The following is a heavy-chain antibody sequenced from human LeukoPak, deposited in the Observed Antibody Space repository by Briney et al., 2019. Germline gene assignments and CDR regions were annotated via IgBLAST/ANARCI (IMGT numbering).Heavy chain of an antibody. V-gene: IGHV1-69*05. D-gene: IGHD5-18*01. CDR2: IIPIFGTA. J-gene: IGHJ4*02. CDR3: ARVSYSYGHFDY. CDR1: GGTFSSYA. Sequence: AASVKVSCKASGGTFSSYAISWVRQAPGQGLEWMGGIIPIFGTANYAQKFQGRVTITTDESTSTAYRELSSLRSEDTAVYYCARVSYSYGHFDYWGQGTLVTVSS.